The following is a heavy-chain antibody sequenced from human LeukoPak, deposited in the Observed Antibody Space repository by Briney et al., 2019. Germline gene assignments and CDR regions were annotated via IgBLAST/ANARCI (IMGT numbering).Heavy chain of an antibody. Sequence: SETLSLTCDVYGGSFCGYYWSWIRQPPGKGLEWIGEINHSGSTNYNPSLKSRVTISVDTSKNQFSLKLSSVTAADTAVYYCARSVGRGYSYGPFPYYYDSSGYEIDYWGQGTLVTVSS. CDR3: ARSVGRGYSYGPFPYYYDSSGYEIDY. CDR1: GGSFCGYY. J-gene: IGHJ4*02. V-gene: IGHV4-34*01. CDR2: INHSGST. D-gene: IGHD3-22*01.